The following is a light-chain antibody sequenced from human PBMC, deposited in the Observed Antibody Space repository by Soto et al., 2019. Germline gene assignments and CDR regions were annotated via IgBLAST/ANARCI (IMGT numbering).Light chain of an antibody. V-gene: IGKV1-5*01. J-gene: IGKJ2*01. CDR3: QQSYRTPHT. Sequence: DIQMTQSPSTLSASVGDRVTITCRASHSVSIWLAWYQQKPGKAPKLLIYDASSLQSGVPSRFSGSGSGTEFSLTISSLQPDDFATYYCQQSYRTPHTFGQGTKLETK. CDR2: DAS. CDR1: HSVSIW.